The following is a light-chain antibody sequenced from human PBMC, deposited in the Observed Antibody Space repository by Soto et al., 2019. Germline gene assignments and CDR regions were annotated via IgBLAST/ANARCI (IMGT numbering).Light chain of an antibody. J-gene: IGKJ1*01. CDR1: QSIGSSY. V-gene: IGKV3-20*01. CDR2: GAS. CDR3: QQYGSSPT. Sequence: EIVLTQSPGTLSLSPGEGATLSCRASQSIGSSYLAWYQQKPGQAPRLLIYGASSRATGIPDRFSGSGSGTDFTLTISRLEPEDFAVYYCQQYGSSPTFGQGTKVDI.